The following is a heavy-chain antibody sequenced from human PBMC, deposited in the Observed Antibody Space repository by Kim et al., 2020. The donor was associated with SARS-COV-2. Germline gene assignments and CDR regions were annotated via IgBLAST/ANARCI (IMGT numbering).Heavy chain of an antibody. J-gene: IGHJ5*02. V-gene: IGHV4-34*01. CDR3: WRVSSATDRFDP. Sequence: NYNPPVRVRVTISADTSKKQFSLKLSSVTAADTGVYYCWRVSSATDRFDPWGQGTLVIVSS. D-gene: IGHD3-10*01.